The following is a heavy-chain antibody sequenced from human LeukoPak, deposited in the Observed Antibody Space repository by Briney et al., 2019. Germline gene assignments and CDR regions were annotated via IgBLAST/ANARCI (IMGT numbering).Heavy chain of an antibody. CDR1: GFTFSSYA. J-gene: IGHJ4*02. D-gene: IGHD2-2*01. Sequence: GGSLRLSCAASGFTFSSYAMSWVRQAPGKGLEWVSVISGSGGSTYYADSVKGRFTISRDNSKKTLYLQMDSLRAEDTAIYYCAKRYCSSTSCSLFDYWGQGTLVTVSS. CDR2: ISGSGGST. CDR3: AKRYCSSTSCSLFDY. V-gene: IGHV3-23*01.